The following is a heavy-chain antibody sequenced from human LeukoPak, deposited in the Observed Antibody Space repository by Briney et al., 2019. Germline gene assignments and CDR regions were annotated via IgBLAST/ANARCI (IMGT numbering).Heavy chain of an antibody. CDR2: IYYSGST. Sequence: SETLSLTCTVSGGSISSSSYYWGWIRQPPGKGLEWIGSIYYSGSTYYNPSLKSRVTISVDTSKNQFSLKLSSVTAADTAVYYCASHDSSGWYKFDYWGQGTLVTVSS. V-gene: IGHV4-39*07. D-gene: IGHD6-19*01. CDR1: GGSISSSSYY. CDR3: ASHDSSGWYKFDY. J-gene: IGHJ4*02.